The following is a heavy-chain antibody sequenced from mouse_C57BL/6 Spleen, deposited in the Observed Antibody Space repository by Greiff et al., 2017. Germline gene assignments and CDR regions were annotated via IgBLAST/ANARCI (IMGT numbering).Heavy chain of an antibody. Sequence: QVQLQQSGAELVRPGTSVKVSCKASGYAFTNYLIEWVKQRPGQGLEWIGVINPGSGGTNYNEKFKGKATLTADKSSSTAYMQLSSLTSEDSAVYFCARSYYYGSRGFAYWGQGTLVTVSA. CDR3: ARSYYYGSRGFAY. CDR2: INPGSGGT. J-gene: IGHJ3*01. D-gene: IGHD1-1*01. V-gene: IGHV1-54*01. CDR1: GYAFTNYL.